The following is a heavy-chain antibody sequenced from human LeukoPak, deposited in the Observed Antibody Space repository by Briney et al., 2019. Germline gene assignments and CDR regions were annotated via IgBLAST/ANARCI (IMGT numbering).Heavy chain of an antibody. CDR1: GFTFSSYG. J-gene: IGHJ4*02. V-gene: IGHV3-23*01. Sequence: GGSLRLSCTASGFTFSSYGMSWVRRPPGKGLERVSAISGGGTYYADSVKGRFTISRDNSKNTLYLQMNSLRVEDTAVYYCARQSPSQGTDYWGQGTLVTVSS. CDR2: ISGGGT. CDR3: ARQSPSQGTDY.